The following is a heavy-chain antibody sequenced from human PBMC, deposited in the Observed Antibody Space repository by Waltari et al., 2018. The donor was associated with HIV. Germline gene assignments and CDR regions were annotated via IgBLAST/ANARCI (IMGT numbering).Heavy chain of an antibody. D-gene: IGHD3-16*01. J-gene: IGHJ5*02. V-gene: IGHV6-1*02. Sequence: QVRLQQSGPGLMKTSQTLSLTCDISRDSLSSNTAAWNWVRRSPSRGFEWLGKTYFRSEWRFDYAGSMKGRLSISVDIAMNQFSLHLTSLIPDYTATYYCVRDSYGFDIWGQGNPV. CDR1: RDSLSSNTAA. CDR2: TYFRSEWRF. CDR3: VRDSYGFDI.